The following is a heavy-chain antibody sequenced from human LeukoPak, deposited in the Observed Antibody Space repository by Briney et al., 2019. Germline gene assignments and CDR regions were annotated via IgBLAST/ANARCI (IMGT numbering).Heavy chain of an antibody. J-gene: IGHJ4*02. CDR2: ISGTGVSR. V-gene: IGHV3-23*01. D-gene: IGHD2-15*01. Sequence: GGSLRLSCAASGFTFSTYAMTWVRQAPGKGLEWVSLISGTGVSRYYADSVKGRFTISRDNSKNTLYLQMNSLRAEDSAVYYCARKPQYCSGGSCYSGNCDYWGQGTLVTVSS. CDR3: ARKPQYCSGGSCYSGNCDY. CDR1: GFTFSTYA.